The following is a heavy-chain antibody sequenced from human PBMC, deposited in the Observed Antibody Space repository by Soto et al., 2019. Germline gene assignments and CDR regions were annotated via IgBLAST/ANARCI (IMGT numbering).Heavy chain of an antibody. CDR1: GYSFTNYW. Sequence: GESLKISGNVSGYSFTNYWIGCVRQMSGKGLEWMGIIYPGGSATRYSPSFQGQVTISADKSISTAYLQWSSLKASDTAMYYCARGGIAAAHDAFDIWGQGTMVTVSS. J-gene: IGHJ3*02. V-gene: IGHV5-51*01. CDR3: ARGGIAAAHDAFDI. D-gene: IGHD6-13*01. CDR2: IYPGGSAT.